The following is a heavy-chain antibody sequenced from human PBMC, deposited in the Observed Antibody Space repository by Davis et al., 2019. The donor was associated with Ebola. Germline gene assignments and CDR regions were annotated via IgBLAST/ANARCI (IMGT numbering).Heavy chain of an antibody. V-gene: IGHV1-2*06. Sequence: AASVKVSCKASGYTFTGHYMHWVRQAPGQGLEWMGRINPNSGGTNYAQKFQGRVTMTRDTSITTAYMELSRLRSDDTAVYYCARDFLVGATDDYWGQGTLVTVSS. J-gene: IGHJ4*02. CDR1: GYTFTGHY. CDR3: ARDFLVGATDDY. CDR2: INPNSGGT. D-gene: IGHD1-26*01.